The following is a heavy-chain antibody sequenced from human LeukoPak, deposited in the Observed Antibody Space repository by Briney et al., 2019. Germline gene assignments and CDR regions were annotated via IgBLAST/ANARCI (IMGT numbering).Heavy chain of an antibody. CDR2: INPSSGGT. CDR3: ARHVSSSNEDY. Sequence: ASVKVSCKAPGYTFTNYYMYWVRQAPGQGLEWMGWINPSSGGTNFAQKFQGRVTMTRDTSISAAYMELRSLRSDDTAVYYCARHVSSSNEDYWGQGTLVTVSS. V-gene: IGHV1-2*02. CDR1: GYTFTNYY. D-gene: IGHD2-8*01. J-gene: IGHJ4*02.